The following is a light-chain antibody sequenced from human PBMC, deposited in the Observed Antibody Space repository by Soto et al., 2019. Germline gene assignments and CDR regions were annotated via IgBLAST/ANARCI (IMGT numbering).Light chain of an antibody. V-gene: IGLV1-44*01. Sequence: QSVLTQPPSASGAPGQRVTFSCSGSGSNIGSNTVNWYQQVPGAAPKLLIYFNDQRPSGVPDRFSGSKSGTSASLAISGLQPDDEADYSCSAWDDSLSGPVFGGGTKRTVL. CDR3: SAWDDSLSGPV. CDR2: FND. CDR1: GSNIGSNT. J-gene: IGLJ3*02.